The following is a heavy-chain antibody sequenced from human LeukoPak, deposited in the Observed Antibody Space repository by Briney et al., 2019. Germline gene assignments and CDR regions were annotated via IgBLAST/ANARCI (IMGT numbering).Heavy chain of an antibody. CDR2: IYYSGST. CDR1: GGSISGSSYY. V-gene: IGHV4-39*02. CDR3: ARDNWNYGSSMDV. J-gene: IGHJ6*02. Sequence: PSETLSLTCTVSGGSISGSSYYWGWIRQPPGKGLEWIGSIYYSGSTYYNPSLKSRVTISVDTSKNQFSLKLNSVTATDTAVYYCARDNWNYGSSMDVWGQGTMVTVSS. D-gene: IGHD1-7*01.